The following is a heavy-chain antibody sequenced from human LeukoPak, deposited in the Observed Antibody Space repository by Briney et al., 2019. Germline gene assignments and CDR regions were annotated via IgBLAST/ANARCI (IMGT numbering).Heavy chain of an antibody. CDR3: AKDQGYSSSWYYFDY. CDR1: GFTFSSYG. V-gene: IGHV3-30*18. D-gene: IGHD6-13*01. CDR2: ISYDGSNK. Sequence: GGSLRLSCAASGFTFSSYGMHWVRQAPGKGLEWVAVISYDGSNKYYADSVKGRFTISRDNSKNTLYLQMNSLRAEDTAVYYCAKDQGYSSSWYYFDYWGQGPLVTVSS. J-gene: IGHJ4*02.